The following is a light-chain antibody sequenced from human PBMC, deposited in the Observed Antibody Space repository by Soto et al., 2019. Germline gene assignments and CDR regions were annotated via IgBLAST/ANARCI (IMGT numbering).Light chain of an antibody. CDR2: EVT. CDR3: SSYTNINTRACV. J-gene: IGLJ1*01. V-gene: IGLV2-14*01. Sequence: QSVLTQSASVSGSPGQSITISCTGTSGDIGSYNRVSWYQQHPGKAPKLIIYEVTDRPSGVSNRFSGSKSGNTAFLTISGLQAEDEAEYYCSSYTNINTRACVFGTGTKVTVL. CDR1: SGDIGSYNR.